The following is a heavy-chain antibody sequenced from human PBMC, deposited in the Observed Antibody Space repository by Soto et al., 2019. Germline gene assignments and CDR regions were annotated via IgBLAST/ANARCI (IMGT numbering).Heavy chain of an antibody. D-gene: IGHD1-26*01. J-gene: IGHJ4*02. Sequence: GGSLRLSCAASGFTFEDFAMNWVRQAPGKGPEWVSRISWNGGRIDYADSVKGRFTISRDNAKNALYLQMNSLRPEDTALYYCEKIGSTYLYYFDSWGQGTLVTVSS. CDR1: GFTFEDFA. CDR3: EKIGSTYLYYFDS. V-gene: IGHV3-9*01. CDR2: ISWNGGRI.